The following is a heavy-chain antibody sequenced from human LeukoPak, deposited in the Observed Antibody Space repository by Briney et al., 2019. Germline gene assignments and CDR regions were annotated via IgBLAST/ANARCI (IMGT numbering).Heavy chain of an antibody. CDR2: ISSDGSNK. D-gene: IGHD1-26*01. J-gene: IGHJ4*02. CDR1: GFIFSTYA. V-gene: IGHV3-30*04. Sequence: GGSLRLSCEASGFIFSTYAMHWVRQAPGKGLEWLAVISSDGSNKYHVDSVKGRFTISRDNSKNTLYLEMDSARLGDTAVYYCARDDIIVGATTLDYWGQGTLVTVSS. CDR3: ARDDIIVGATTLDY.